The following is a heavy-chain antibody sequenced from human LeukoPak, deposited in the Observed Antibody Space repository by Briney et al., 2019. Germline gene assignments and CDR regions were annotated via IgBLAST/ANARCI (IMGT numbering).Heavy chain of an antibody. Sequence: ASVKVSCKGSGYTFTGYYMHWVRQAPGQGLEWVGWIYPNSGGTNYAQKFQGRVTMTRETSISTAYMERSMMTSDDTAVYYCARETGIAAAEFWGQGALVTVSS. V-gene: IGHV1-2*02. J-gene: IGHJ4*02. CDR2: IYPNSGGT. CDR1: GYTFTGYY. D-gene: IGHD6-13*01. CDR3: ARETGIAAAEF.